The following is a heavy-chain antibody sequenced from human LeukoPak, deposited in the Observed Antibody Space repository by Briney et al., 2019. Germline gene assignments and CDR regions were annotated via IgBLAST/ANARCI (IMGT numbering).Heavy chain of an antibody. CDR3: AREPDNIGWPEFGY. V-gene: IGHV1-2*02. D-gene: IGHD6-19*01. J-gene: IGHJ4*02. CDR2: INPNSGGT. CDR1: GYTFTDYY. Sequence: ASVKVSCKASGYTFTDYYIHWVRQAPGQGLEWMGWINPNSGGTNYAQKFQGRVTMTRDTSISTAYMELSRLRSDDTAVYYCAREPDNIGWPEFGYWGQGTLVTVSS.